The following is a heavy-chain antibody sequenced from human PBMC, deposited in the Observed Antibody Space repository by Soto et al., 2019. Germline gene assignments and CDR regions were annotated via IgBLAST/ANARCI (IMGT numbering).Heavy chain of an antibody. D-gene: IGHD3-22*01. Sequence: SETLSLTCTVSGGSISSSSYYWGWIRQPPGQGLEWIGSIYYSGSTYYNPSLKSRVTISVDTSKNQFSLKLSSVTAADTAVYYCARERLNTYYYDTSGYFHEYFQHWGQGTLVTVSS. J-gene: IGHJ1*01. CDR1: GGSISSSSYY. V-gene: IGHV4-39*07. CDR3: ARERLNTYYYDTSGYFHEYFQH. CDR2: IYYSGST.